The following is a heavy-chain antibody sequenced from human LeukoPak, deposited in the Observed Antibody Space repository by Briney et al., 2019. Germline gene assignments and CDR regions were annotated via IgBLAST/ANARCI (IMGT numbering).Heavy chain of an antibody. Sequence: PGGSLRLSCAASGFTFSSYSMNWVRQAPGKGLEWVSSISSSSSYIYYADSVKGRFTISRDNAKNSLYLQMNSLRAEDTAVYYCARDGKGSGRPAYYYYYMDVWGKGTTVTVSS. CDR3: ARDGKGSGRPAYYYYYMDV. D-gene: IGHD3-10*01. V-gene: IGHV3-21*01. CDR1: GFTFSSYS. CDR2: ISSSSSYI. J-gene: IGHJ6*03.